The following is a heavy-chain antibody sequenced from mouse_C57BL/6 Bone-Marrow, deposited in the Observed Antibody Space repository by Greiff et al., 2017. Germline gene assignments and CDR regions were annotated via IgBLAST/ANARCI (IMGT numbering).Heavy chain of an antibody. V-gene: IGHV1-72*01. J-gene: IGHJ4*01. CDR3: ARGDITTVVADAMDY. CDR1: GYTFTSYW. Sequence: VKQSCKASGYTFTSYWMHWVKQRPGRGLEWIGRIDPNSGGTKYNEKFKSKATLTVDKPSSTAYMQLSSLTSEDSAVYYCARGDITTVVADAMDYWGQGTSVTVSS. CDR2: IDPNSGGT. D-gene: IGHD1-1*01.